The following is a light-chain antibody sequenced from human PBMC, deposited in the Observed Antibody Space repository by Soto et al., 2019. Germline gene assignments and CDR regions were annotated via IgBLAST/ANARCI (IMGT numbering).Light chain of an antibody. CDR1: QSVSSSY. CDR3: QQYGGSPPYT. J-gene: IGKJ2*01. Sequence: EIVLTQSPGTLSLSPGERATLSCRASQSVSSSYLAWYQQKPGQAPRLLIYGASSRATGIPDRFSGSGSGTDFTLTISGLDPEDFAVYNCQQYGGSPPYTFGQGTKLEIK. V-gene: IGKV3-20*01. CDR2: GAS.